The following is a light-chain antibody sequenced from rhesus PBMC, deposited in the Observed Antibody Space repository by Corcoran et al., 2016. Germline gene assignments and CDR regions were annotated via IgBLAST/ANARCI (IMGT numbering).Light chain of an antibody. J-gene: IGKJ2*01. CDR1: QSLLYSSNNKNY. CDR2: WAS. V-gene: IGKV4-1*01. CDR3: QQYYSTPYS. Sequence: DIVMTQSPDSLAVSLGERVTINCKSSQSLLYSSNNKNYLAWYQQKPGQAPKLLIYWASTRESGVPNRVSGSGSGTDFTLTISGLQAEDVALYYCQQYYSTPYSFGQGTKVEIK.